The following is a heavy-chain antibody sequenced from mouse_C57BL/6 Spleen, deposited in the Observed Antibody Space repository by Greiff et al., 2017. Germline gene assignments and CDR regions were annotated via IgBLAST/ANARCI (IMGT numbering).Heavy chain of an antibody. CDR3: ASTGTGNY. J-gene: IGHJ2*01. CDR2: IYPGDGDT. Sequence: VQLQQSGPELVKPGASVKISCKASGYAFSSSWMNWVKQRPGKGLEWIGRIYPGDGDTNYNGKFKGKATLTADKSSSTAYMQLSSLTSEDSAVYFCASTGTGNYWGQGTTLTVSS. V-gene: IGHV1-82*01. D-gene: IGHD4-1*01. CDR1: GYAFSSSW.